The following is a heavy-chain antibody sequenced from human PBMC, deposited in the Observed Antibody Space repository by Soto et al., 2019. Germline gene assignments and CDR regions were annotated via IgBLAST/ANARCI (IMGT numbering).Heavy chain of an antibody. J-gene: IGHJ6*02. Sequence: QVQLVQSGAEVKKPGASVKVSCKASGYTFTSYGISWVRQAPGQGLEWMGWISAYNGNTNYAQKLQGRVTMTTDTSTSTAYMELRSLRSNDTAVYYCARIRQLVQDDYYYYGMDVWGQGTTVTVSS. V-gene: IGHV1-18*01. CDR2: ISAYNGNT. CDR3: ARIRQLVQDDYYYYGMDV. CDR1: GYTFTSYG. D-gene: IGHD6-6*01.